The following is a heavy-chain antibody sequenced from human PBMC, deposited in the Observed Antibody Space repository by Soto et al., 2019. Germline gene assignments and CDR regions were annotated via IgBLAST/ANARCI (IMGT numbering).Heavy chain of an antibody. Sequence: PGGSLRLSCAASGFTFSSYGMHWVRQAPGKGLEWVAVISYDGSNKYYADSVKGRFTISRDNSKNTLYLQMNSLRAEDTAVYYCAKPIRGTHYYYYGMDVWGQGTTVTV. J-gene: IGHJ6*02. D-gene: IGHD1-7*01. V-gene: IGHV3-30*18. CDR3: AKPIRGTHYYYYGMDV. CDR2: ISYDGSNK. CDR1: GFTFSSYG.